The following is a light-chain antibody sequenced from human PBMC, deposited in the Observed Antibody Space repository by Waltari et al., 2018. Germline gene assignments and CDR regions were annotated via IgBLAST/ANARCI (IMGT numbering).Light chain of an antibody. CDR2: GAH. V-gene: IGKV3-15*01. J-gene: IGKJ2*01. CDR3: QQYIDWPQYT. CDR1: QRVSNY. Sequence: EIVITQSPAIMSVSPGERATLSCRASQRVSNYLAWDQQVTGQAPRLLIYGAHTSATGVPDRFSGSGSGTDFTLTVSSLQSEDFGVYYCQQYIDWPQYTFGQGTKLEIK.